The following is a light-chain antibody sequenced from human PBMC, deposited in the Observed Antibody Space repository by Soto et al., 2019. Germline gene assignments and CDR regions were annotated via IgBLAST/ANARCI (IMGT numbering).Light chain of an antibody. V-gene: IGKV3-20*01. J-gene: IGKJ1*01. Sequence: EIVLTQSPGTLSLSPGQRATLSCRASQSVSSGNLAWCQQKPGQAPSLLIYGASRRATGIPDRFSGSASGTDFTLTISRLEPEESAVYYCPQYGSSRTFGQGTKVDIK. CDR3: PQYGSSRT. CDR1: QSVSSGN. CDR2: GAS.